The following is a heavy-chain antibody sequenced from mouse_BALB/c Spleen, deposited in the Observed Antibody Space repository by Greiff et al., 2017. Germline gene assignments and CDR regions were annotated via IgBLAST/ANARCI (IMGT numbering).Heavy chain of an antibody. CDR1: GYTFTSYN. J-gene: IGHJ2*01. Sequence: QVQLKQPGAELVKPGASVKMSCKASGYTFTSYNMHWVKQTPGQGLEWIGAIYPGNGDTSYNQKFKGKATLTADKSSSTAYMQLSSLTSEDSAVYYCARREYGNYYFDYWGQGTTLTVSS. CDR3: ARREYGNYYFDY. CDR2: IYPGNGDT. D-gene: IGHD2-10*02. V-gene: IGHV1-12*01.